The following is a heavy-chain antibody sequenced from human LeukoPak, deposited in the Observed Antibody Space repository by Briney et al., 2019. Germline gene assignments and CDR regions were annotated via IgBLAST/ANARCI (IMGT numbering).Heavy chain of an antibody. V-gene: IGHV5-51*01. Sequence: GESLKISCKGSGYSFTSYWIGWVRQMPGKGLEWMGIIYPGDSDTRYSPSFQGQVTISADKSISTAYLQWSSLKASDTAMYYCARQPSPWFGELPYYFDYWGQGTLVTVSS. CDR1: GYSFTSYW. J-gene: IGHJ4*02. D-gene: IGHD3-10*01. CDR2: IYPGDSDT. CDR3: ARQPSPWFGELPYYFDY.